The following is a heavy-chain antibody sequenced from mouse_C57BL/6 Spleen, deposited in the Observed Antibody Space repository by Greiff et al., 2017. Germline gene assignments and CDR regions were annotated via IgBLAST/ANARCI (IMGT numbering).Heavy chain of an antibody. CDR3: ARNPVVGYYYAMDY. V-gene: IGHV2-2*01. Sequence: VKLVESGPGLVQPSQSLSITCTVSGFSLTSYGVHWVRQSPGKGLEWLGVIWSGGSTDYNAAFISRLSISKDNSKSQVFFKMNSLQADDTAIYYCARNPVVGYYYAMDYWGPRTSVTDSS. D-gene: IGHD1-1*01. J-gene: IGHJ4*01. CDR1: GFSLTSYG. CDR2: IWSGGST.